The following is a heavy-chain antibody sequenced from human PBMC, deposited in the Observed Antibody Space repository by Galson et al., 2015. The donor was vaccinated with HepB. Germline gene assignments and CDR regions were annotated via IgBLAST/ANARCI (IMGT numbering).Heavy chain of an antibody. J-gene: IGHJ4*02. V-gene: IGHV3-21*01. D-gene: IGHD6-19*01. CDR1: GFTVSSNY. CDR2: ISSSSSYI. Sequence: SLRLSCAASGFTVSSNYMSWVRQAPGKGLEWVSSISSSSSYIYYADSVKGRFTISRDNAKNSLYLQMNSLRAEDTAVYYCARDPATSKQWLVYYFDYWGQGTLVTVSS. CDR3: ARDPATSKQWLVYYFDY.